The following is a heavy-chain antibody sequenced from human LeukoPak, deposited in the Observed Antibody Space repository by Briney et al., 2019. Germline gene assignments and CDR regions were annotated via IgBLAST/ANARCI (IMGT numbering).Heavy chain of an antibody. J-gene: IGHJ3*02. Sequence: ASVKVSCKASGYTFTGYYMHWVRQAPGQGLEWMGWINPNSGDTNYAQKFQGKVTMTSDTSINTAYMELSRLTSDDTAAYYCARDTSVLGAFDIWGQGTMVTVSS. V-gene: IGHV1-2*02. CDR3: ARDTSVLGAFDI. CDR1: GYTFTGYY. D-gene: IGHD5/OR15-5a*01. CDR2: INPNSGDT.